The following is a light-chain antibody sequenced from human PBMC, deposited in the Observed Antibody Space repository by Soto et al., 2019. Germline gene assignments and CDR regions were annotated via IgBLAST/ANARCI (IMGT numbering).Light chain of an antibody. Sequence: QSALTQPASVSGSPGQSITISCTGTSSDVGGSNGVSWYQQEPGKAPKLMIYEVNNRPSGVSNRFSGSKSGNTASLTISGLQAEDDADYYCSSFTSTSTDVLGTGTKLTVL. CDR1: SSDVGGSNG. CDR3: SSFTSTSTDV. CDR2: EVN. J-gene: IGLJ1*01. V-gene: IGLV2-14*01.